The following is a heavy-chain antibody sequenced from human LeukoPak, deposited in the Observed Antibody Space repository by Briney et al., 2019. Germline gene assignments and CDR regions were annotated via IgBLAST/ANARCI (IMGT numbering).Heavy chain of an antibody. V-gene: IGHV1-69*06. CDR2: IIPIFGTA. Sequence: SVKVSCKASGGTFSSYAISWVRQAPGQGLEWMGGIIPIFGTANYAQKFQGRVTITADKSTSTAYMELSSLRSEDTAVYYCARGPGLMAHRWLDYWGQGTLVTVSP. CDR3: ARGPGLMAHRWLDY. D-gene: IGHD3-16*01. CDR1: GGTFSSYA. J-gene: IGHJ4*02.